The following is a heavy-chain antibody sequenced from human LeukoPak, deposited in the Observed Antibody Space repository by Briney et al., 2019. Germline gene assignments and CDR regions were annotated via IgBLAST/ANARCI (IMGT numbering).Heavy chain of an antibody. D-gene: IGHD5-18*01. J-gene: IGHJ4*02. Sequence: SETLSLTCTVSGDSLSSYFWSWIRQPAGKELEWIGRVFPTGTTYYNPSLKSRVTISVDTSKNQFSLKLSSVTAADTAVYYCAKSSYSIFDYWGQGTLVTVSS. CDR2: VFPTGTT. CDR3: AKSSYSIFDY. CDR1: GDSLSSYF. V-gene: IGHV4-4*07.